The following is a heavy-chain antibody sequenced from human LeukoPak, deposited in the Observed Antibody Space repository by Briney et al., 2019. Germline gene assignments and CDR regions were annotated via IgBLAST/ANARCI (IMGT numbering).Heavy chain of an antibody. Sequence: SETLSLTCTVSGGSISSYYWGWIRQPPGKGLEWIGSLYYSGSTSYNPSLKSRVTISVDTSKNQFSLKLRSVTAADTAVYYCARHGGYNYDWFDPWGQGTLVTVSS. D-gene: IGHD5-24*01. CDR1: GGSISSYY. J-gene: IGHJ5*02. CDR2: LYYSGST. V-gene: IGHV4-39*01. CDR3: ARHGGYNYDWFDP.